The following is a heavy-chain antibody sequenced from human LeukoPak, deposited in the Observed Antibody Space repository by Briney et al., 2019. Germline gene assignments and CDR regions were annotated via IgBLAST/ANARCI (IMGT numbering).Heavy chain of an antibody. CDR1: GYTFTNYH. CDR3: AAAVWFGELPYYYYGMDV. J-gene: IGHJ6*04. CDR2: MNPNSGNT. D-gene: IGHD3-10*01. V-gene: IGHV1-8*02. Sequence: ASVKVSCKASGYTFTNYHISWVRQATGQGLEWMGWMNPNSGNTGYAQKFQGRVTMTRNTSISTAYMELSSLRSEDTAVYYCAAAVWFGELPYYYYGMDVWGKGTTVTVSS.